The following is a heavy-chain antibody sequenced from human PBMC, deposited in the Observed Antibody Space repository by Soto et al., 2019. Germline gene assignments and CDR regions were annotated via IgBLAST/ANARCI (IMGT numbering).Heavy chain of an antibody. CDR1: GGSISSGGYY. J-gene: IGHJ6*02. CDR2: IYYSGST. Sequence: ASETLSLTCTVSGGSISSGGYYWSWIRQHPGKGLEWIGYIYYSGSTYYNPSLKSRVTISVDTSKNQFSLKLSSATAADTAVYYCARAKGPTYYDFWSGSYYYYYGMDVWGQGTTVTVSS. D-gene: IGHD3-3*01. CDR3: ARAKGPTYYDFWSGSYYYYYGMDV. V-gene: IGHV4-31*03.